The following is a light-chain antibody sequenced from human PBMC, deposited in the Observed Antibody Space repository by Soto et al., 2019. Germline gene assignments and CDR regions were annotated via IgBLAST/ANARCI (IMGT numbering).Light chain of an antibody. Sequence: DIQMTQSPSSLSASVGVRVTIPCRASQSIRSYLNWFQQKPGKAPQLLIYAASSLQSGVPSRFSGSGSGTDFTLTISSLQPEDFATYYCQQSYSIPYTFGQGTKLEIK. CDR2: AAS. CDR1: QSIRSY. CDR3: QQSYSIPYT. J-gene: IGKJ2*01. V-gene: IGKV1-39*01.